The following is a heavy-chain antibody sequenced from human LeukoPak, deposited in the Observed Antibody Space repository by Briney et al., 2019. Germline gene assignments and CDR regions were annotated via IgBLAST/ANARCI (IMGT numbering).Heavy chain of an antibody. Sequence: GGSLRLSCAASGFTFSSCAMLWVRQAPGKGLEWVAVISYDGSNKYYADSVKGRFTISRDNSKNTLYLQMNSLRAEDTAVYYCARGTLYSSGWDIFDYWGQGTLVTVSS. CDR1: GFTFSSCA. V-gene: IGHV3-30*04. D-gene: IGHD6-19*01. CDR3: ARGTLYSSGWDIFDY. J-gene: IGHJ4*02. CDR2: ISYDGSNK.